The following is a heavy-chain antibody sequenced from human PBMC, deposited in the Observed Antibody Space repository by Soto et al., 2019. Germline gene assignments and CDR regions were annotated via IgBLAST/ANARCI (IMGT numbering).Heavy chain of an antibody. CDR1: GGSISRYY. Sequence: SETLSLTCTVSGGSISRYYWSWIRQPPGKGLEWIGYIYYSGSTNYNPSLKSRVTISVDTSKNQFSLKLSSVTAADTAVYYCARHHRVRPRDYCSGGSCYQHSTVWFDPWGQGTLVTVSS. D-gene: IGHD2-15*01. V-gene: IGHV4-59*08. J-gene: IGHJ5*02. CDR3: ARHHRVRPRDYCSGGSCYQHSTVWFDP. CDR2: IYYSGST.